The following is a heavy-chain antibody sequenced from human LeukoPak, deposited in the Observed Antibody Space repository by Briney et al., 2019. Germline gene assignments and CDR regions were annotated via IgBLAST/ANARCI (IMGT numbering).Heavy chain of an antibody. Sequence: ASVKVSCKASGYTLADYFIHWVRQAPGQGLEWMGRIHPNTGGAEYAPKFQGWVTMTRDASISTAYVEVNRLISDDTAVYYCARDLASTSAWEFDYWGQGTLVIVSS. D-gene: IGHD1-26*01. CDR1: GYTLADYF. V-gene: IGHV1-2*04. CDR2: IHPNTGGA. CDR3: ARDLASTSAWEFDY. J-gene: IGHJ4*02.